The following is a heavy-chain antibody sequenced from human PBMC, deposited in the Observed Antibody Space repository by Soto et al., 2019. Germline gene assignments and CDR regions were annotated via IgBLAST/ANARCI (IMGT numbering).Heavy chain of an antibody. CDR1: GFTFSSYA. J-gene: IGHJ4*02. D-gene: IGHD3-22*01. Sequence: LRLSCAASGFTFSSYAMSWVRQAPGKGLEWVSAISGSGGSTYYADSVKGRFTISRDNSKNTLYLQMNSLRAEDTAVYYCAKEVPYYYDSSGYFDYWGQGTLVTVSS. CDR2: ISGSGGST. V-gene: IGHV3-23*01. CDR3: AKEVPYYYDSSGYFDY.